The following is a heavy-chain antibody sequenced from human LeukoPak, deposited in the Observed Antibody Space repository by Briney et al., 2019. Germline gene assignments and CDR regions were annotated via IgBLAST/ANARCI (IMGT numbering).Heavy chain of an antibody. CDR3: ARWSRDGYNPGAFDI. CDR2: IYHSGST. V-gene: IGHV4-38-2*01. J-gene: IGHJ3*02. CDR1: GYSISSSYY. Sequence: SETLSLTCAVSGYSISSSYYWGWIRQPPGKGLEWIGSIYHSGSTYYNPSLKSRVTISVDTSKNQFSLKLSSVTAADTAVYYCARWSRDGYNPGAFDIWGQGTMVTVSS. D-gene: IGHD5-24*01.